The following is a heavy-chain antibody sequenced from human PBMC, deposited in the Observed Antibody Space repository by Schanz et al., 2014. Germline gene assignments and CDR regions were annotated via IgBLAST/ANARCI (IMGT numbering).Heavy chain of an antibody. J-gene: IGHJ4*02. CDR1: RLTFANED. CDR2: INSRNEV. V-gene: IGHV3-21*01. D-gene: IGHD3-16*01. Sequence: EEQMXXSGGGLVKPGGALILSCAASRLTFANEDIHWVRQAPGKGLEWVSVINSRNEVFSIDSVRGRFTIFRDNPKKSAYLQMNSLRADDTAVYYCSRGIVGGXXWWGQGTLXXVSS. CDR3: SRGIVGGXXW.